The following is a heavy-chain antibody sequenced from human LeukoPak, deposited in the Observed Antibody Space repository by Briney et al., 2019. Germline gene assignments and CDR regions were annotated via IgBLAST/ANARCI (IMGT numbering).Heavy chain of an antibody. D-gene: IGHD3-22*01. CDR2: INHSGST. CDR3: ARQPGNTMMVVVPYYRGAFDI. V-gene: IGHV4-34*01. J-gene: IGHJ3*02. Sequence: SETLSLTCAVYGGSFSGYYWSWIRQPPGKGLEWIGEINHSGSTNYNPSLKSRVTISVDTSKNQFSLKLSSVTAADTAVYYCARQPGNTMMVVVPYYRGAFDIWGQGTMVTVSS. CDR1: GGSFSGYY.